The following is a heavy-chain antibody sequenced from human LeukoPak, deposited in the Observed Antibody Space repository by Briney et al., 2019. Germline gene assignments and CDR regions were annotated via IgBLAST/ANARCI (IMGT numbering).Heavy chain of an antibody. D-gene: IGHD2/OR15-2a*01. Sequence: KPSETLSLTCTVSGGSISSYYWSWIRQPPGKGLEWIGYIYYSGSTNYNPSLKSRVTISVDTSKNQFPLKLSSVTAADTAVYYCARFKNEDYFDYWGQGTLVTVSS. V-gene: IGHV4-59*01. CDR1: GGSISSYY. CDR2: IYYSGST. J-gene: IGHJ4*02. CDR3: ARFKNEDYFDY.